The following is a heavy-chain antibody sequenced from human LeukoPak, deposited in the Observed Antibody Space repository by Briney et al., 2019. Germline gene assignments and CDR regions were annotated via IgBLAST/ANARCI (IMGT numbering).Heavy chain of an antibody. CDR3: ARLRSPYYFDY. Sequence: ASVKVSCKASGYTFTSYYMHWVRQAPGQGLEGMGIINPSGGSTSYAQKFQGRVTMTRDTSTSTVYMELSSLRSEDTAVYYCARLRSPYYFDYWGQGTLVTVSS. CDR1: GYTFTSYY. V-gene: IGHV1-46*01. CDR2: INPSGGST. D-gene: IGHD3-16*01. J-gene: IGHJ4*02.